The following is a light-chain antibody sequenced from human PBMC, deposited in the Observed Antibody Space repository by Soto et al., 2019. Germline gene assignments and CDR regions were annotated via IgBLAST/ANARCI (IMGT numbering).Light chain of an antibody. CDR3: SSYTSSSTLV. J-gene: IGLJ1*01. Sequence: QAVLTQPASVSGPPGQSITISSTGTSSDVGGYNYVSWYQQHPGKAPKLMIYDVSNRPSGVSNRFSGSKSGNTASLTISGLQAEDEADYYCSSYTSSSTLVFGTGTKVTVL. CDR2: DVS. CDR1: SSDVGGYNY. V-gene: IGLV2-14*01.